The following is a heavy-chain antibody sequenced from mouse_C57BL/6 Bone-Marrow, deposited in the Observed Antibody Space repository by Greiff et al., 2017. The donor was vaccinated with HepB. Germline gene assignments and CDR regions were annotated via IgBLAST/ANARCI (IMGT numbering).Heavy chain of an antibody. CDR3: AKGAMITTGAMDY. CDR2: IHPNSGST. D-gene: IGHD2-4*01. CDR1: GYTFTSYW. Sequence: VQLQQSGAELVKPGASVKLSCKASGYTFTSYWMHWVKQRPGQGLEWIGMIHPNSGSTNYNEKFKSKATLTVDKSSSTAYMQLSSLTSEDSAVYYCAKGAMITTGAMDYWGQGTSVTVSS. J-gene: IGHJ4*01. V-gene: IGHV1-64*01.